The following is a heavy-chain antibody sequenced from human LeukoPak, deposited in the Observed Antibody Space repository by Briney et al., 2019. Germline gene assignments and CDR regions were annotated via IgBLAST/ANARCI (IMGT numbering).Heavy chain of an antibody. CDR1: GGTFSSYA. CDR2: IIPIFGTA. Sequence: ASVKVSCKASGGTFSSYAISWVRQAPGQGLEWMGGIIPIFGTANYAQKFQGRVTITADESTSTAYMELSSLRSEDTAVYYCAGGRDCTNGVCFRYNWFDPWGQGTLSPSPQ. J-gene: IGHJ5*02. CDR3: AGGRDCTNGVCFRYNWFDP. D-gene: IGHD2-8*01. V-gene: IGHV1-69*01.